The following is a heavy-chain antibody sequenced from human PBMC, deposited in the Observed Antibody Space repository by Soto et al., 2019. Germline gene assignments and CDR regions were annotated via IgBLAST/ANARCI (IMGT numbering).Heavy chain of an antibody. CDR3: ATGQILGVVGIDY. Sequence: ASVKVSCKASGYTFTSYYMHWVRQAPGQGLEWMGIINPSGGSTTYAQKFQGRVTMTRDTSTSTVYMELTSLRSEDTAVYYCATGQILGVVGIDYWGQGTLVTVSS. V-gene: IGHV1-46*01. CDR2: INPSGGST. CDR1: GYTFTSYY. J-gene: IGHJ4*02. D-gene: IGHD3-3*01.